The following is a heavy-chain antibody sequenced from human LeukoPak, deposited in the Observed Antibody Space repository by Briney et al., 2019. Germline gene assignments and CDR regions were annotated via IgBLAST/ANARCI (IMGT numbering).Heavy chain of an antibody. CDR1: GGSMSHYY. D-gene: IGHD5-12*01. Sequence: SETLSLTCTVSGGSMSHYYWSWVRQTPGKGLEYIGYISYSGSTDHNPPLKSRVAISLDTSKNRFSLKLSSVTAADTAVYYCARRGRAAGKYGGYEYWYFDYWSQGTLVTVSS. V-gene: IGHV4-59*08. J-gene: IGHJ4*02. CDR2: ISYSGST. CDR3: ARRGRAAGKYGGYEYWYFDY.